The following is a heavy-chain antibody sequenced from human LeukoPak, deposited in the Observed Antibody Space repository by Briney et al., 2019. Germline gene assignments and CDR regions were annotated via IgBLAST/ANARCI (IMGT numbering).Heavy chain of an antibody. CDR2: INPSGGST. CDR3: ARDDDCSGGSCYEYYYGMDV. V-gene: IGHV1-46*01. D-gene: IGHD2-15*01. J-gene: IGHJ6*02. Sequence: ASVKVSCKASGYTFTSYYMHWVRQAPGQGLEWMGIINPSGGSTSYAQKFQGRVTMTRDTSTSTVYMELSSLRSEDTAVYYCARDDDCSGGSCYEYYYGMDVWGQGTTVTVSS. CDR1: GYTFTSYY.